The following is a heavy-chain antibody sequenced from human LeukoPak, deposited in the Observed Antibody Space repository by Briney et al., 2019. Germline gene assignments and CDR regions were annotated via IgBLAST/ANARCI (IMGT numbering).Heavy chain of an antibody. CDR3: ARERELLRGDACDI. Sequence: SETLSLTCAVYGGSFSGYYWSWIRQPPGKGLEWIGEINHSGSTNYNPSLKSRVTISVDTSKNQFSLKLSSVTAADTAVYYCARERELLRGDACDIWGPEAMVTVSS. D-gene: IGHD3-10*01. CDR1: GGSFSGYY. CDR2: INHSGST. J-gene: IGHJ3*02. V-gene: IGHV4-34*01.